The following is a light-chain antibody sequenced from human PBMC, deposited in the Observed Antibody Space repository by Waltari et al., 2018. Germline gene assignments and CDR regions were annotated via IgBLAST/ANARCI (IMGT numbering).Light chain of an antibody. Sequence: SCRASQSVGRSLAWYQQKPGQAPRLLIYGASIRATGIPDRFSGGGSGTDLSLTISRLEPEDFAAYHCQHYVRLPVTFGQGTKVEIK. CDR3: QHYVRLPVT. CDR2: GAS. V-gene: IGKV3-20*01. J-gene: IGKJ1*01. CDR1: QSVGRS.